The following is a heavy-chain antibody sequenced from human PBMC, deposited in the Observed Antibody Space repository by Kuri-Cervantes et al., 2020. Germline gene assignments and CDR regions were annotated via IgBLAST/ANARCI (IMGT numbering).Heavy chain of an antibody. Sequence: GESMQISCAASGFTFSSYSMNWVRQAPGKGLEWVSSISSSSSYIYYADSVKGRFTISRDNAKNSLYLQMNSLRAEDTAVYYCASGGTMIVMGYWGQGTLVTVSS. J-gene: IGHJ4*02. CDR1: GFTFSSYS. V-gene: IGHV3-21*01. CDR3: ASGGTMIVMGY. CDR2: ISSSSSYI. D-gene: IGHD3-22*01.